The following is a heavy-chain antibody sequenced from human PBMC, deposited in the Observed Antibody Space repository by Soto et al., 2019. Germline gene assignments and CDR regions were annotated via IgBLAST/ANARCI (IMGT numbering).Heavy chain of an antibody. V-gene: IGHV3-13*01. J-gene: IGHJ4*02. D-gene: IGHD1-1*01. CDR2: ITSAGGT. CDR3: ARATVTTTYFFDY. Sequence: GGSLRLSCAASGFTLSSHDVHWVRQATGKGLEWVSGITSAGGTYYPGSVKGRFTISRDNAKNSFYLQMNSLRAGDTAVYYCARATVTTTYFFDYWGQGALVTVSS. CDR1: GFTLSSHD.